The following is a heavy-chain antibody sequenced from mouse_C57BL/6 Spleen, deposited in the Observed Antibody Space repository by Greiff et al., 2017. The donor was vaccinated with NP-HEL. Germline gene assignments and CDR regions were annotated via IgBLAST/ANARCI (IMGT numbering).Heavy chain of an antibody. CDR3: ARSGGSDLYYAMDY. Sequence: VRLVESGAELARPGASVKMSCKASGYTFTSYTMHWVKQRPGQGLEWIGYINPSSGYTKYNQKFKDKATLTADKSSSTAYMQLSSLTSEDSAVYYCARSGGSDLYYAMDYWGQGTSVTVSS. D-gene: IGHD1-1*01. V-gene: IGHV1-4*01. CDR1: GYTFTSYT. CDR2: INPSSGYT. J-gene: IGHJ4*01.